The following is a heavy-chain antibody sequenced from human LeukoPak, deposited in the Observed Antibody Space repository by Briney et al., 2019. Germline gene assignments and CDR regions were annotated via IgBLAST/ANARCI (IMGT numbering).Heavy chain of an antibody. V-gene: IGHV3-30*04. Sequence: GGSLRLSCAASEFTFSNYALHWVRQAPGKGLQWVAVISYDGGNKYYAGSVKGRFTISRDNSKSTLYLQMNSLRVEDTAVYYCARNFGPYSSTWYSEDYWGQGTLVTVSS. CDR2: ISYDGGNK. J-gene: IGHJ4*02. CDR3: ARNFGPYSSTWYSEDY. CDR1: EFTFSNYA. D-gene: IGHD6-13*01.